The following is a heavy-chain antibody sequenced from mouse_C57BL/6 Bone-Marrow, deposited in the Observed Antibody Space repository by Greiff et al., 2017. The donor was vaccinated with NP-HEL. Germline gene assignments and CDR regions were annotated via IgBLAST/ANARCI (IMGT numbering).Heavy chain of an antibody. CDR2: IDPSDSYT. CDR1: GYTFTSYW. J-gene: IGHJ1*03. Sequence: QVQLQQPGAELVMPGASVKLSCKASGYTFTSYWMHWVKQRPGQGLEWIGEIDPSDSYTNYNQKFKGKSTLTVDKSSSTAYMQLSSLTSEDSAVYYCARGGCYGSSPYWYFDVWGTGTTVTVSS. D-gene: IGHD1-1*01. V-gene: IGHV1-69*01. CDR3: ARGGCYGSSPYWYFDV.